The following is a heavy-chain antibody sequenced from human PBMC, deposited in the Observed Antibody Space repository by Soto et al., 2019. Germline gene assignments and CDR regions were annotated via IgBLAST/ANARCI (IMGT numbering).Heavy chain of an antibody. CDR3: ASMGYENGSGSYPLDY. CDR2: MYNSGST. Sequence: QVQLQESGPGLVKPSETLSLTCTVSGGSISSYYWTWIRQPPGKRLEWIGFMYNSGSTHYNHSLNTQVTRARDTSTTHSSLNLRSVAAANTAVYDCASMGYENGSGSYPLDYWGQGTLVTVSS. D-gene: IGHD3-10*01. CDR1: GGSISSYY. V-gene: IGHV4-59*08. J-gene: IGHJ4*02.